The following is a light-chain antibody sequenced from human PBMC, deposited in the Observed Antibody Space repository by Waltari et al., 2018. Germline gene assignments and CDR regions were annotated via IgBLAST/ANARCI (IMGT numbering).Light chain of an antibody. CDR3: QQTYDTPLT. J-gene: IGKJ4*01. Sequence: DIQMTQASSSLSASVGDRVNITCRASRSVSIYLNWYQQKPGKAPNLLIYATSALQTGVLSRFSGSGSGTDFTLTITNLQPEDFGIYYCQQTYDTPLTFGAGTKVQLK. V-gene: IGKV1-39*01. CDR2: ATS. CDR1: RSVSIY.